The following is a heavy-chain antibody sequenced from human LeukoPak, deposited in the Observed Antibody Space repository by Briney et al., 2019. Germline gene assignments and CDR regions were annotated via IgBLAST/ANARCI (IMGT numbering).Heavy chain of an antibody. CDR1: GFTFSSYW. CDR3: ARPLTATTPYYYNYYGMDV. Sequence: GGSLRLSCAASGFTFSSYWMHWVRQAPGRGLVWVSRINSDGSSTSYADSVKGRFTISRDNAKNTLSLQMNSLRAEDTAVYYCARPLTATTPYYYNYYGMDVWGQGTTVTVSS. V-gene: IGHV3-74*01. D-gene: IGHD1-14*01. J-gene: IGHJ6*02. CDR2: INSDGSST.